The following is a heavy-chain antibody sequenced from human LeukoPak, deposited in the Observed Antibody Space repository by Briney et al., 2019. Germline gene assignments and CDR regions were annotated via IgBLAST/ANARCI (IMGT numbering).Heavy chain of an antibody. V-gene: IGHV3-7*01. J-gene: IGHJ3*02. CDR3: ARDWVAGVPFDAFDI. Sequence: GGSLRLSCAASGFTLSGYWMSWVRQAPGKGLEWVANIKEDGSRTYYVDSVKGRFTISRDNAKNSLYLHMNSLTAEDTAMYYCARDWVAGVPFDAFDIWGQGTMVSVSS. D-gene: IGHD3-10*01. CDR1: GFTLSGYW. CDR2: IKEDGSRT.